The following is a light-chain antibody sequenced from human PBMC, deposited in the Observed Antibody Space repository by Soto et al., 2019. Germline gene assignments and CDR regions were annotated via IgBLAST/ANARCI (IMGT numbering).Light chain of an antibody. V-gene: IGKV2-28*01. CDR2: AGS. CDR3: MQAVQAPRT. Sequence: DVVMTQSPLSLPVTPGEPASISCRSSQSLLHSNGYNYLDWYLQKPGQSPQLLIYAGSNRASGVPDRFSGSGSGTDFTLKISRVEAGDVGTCYCMQAVQAPRTFGPGTKLEIK. CDR1: QSLLHSNGYNY. J-gene: IGKJ2*01.